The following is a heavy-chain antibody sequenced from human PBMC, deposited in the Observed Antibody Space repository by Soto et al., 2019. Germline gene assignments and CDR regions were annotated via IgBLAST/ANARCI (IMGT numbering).Heavy chain of an antibody. J-gene: IGHJ4*02. V-gene: IGHV3-21*06. CDR2: ISSTTNYI. CDR1: GFTFTRYS. CDR3: ARESEDLTSNFGY. Sequence: GGSLRLSCAASGFTFTRYSMNWVRQAPGKGLEWVSSISSTTNYIYYGDSMKGRFTISRDNAKNSLYLEMNSLRAEGTAVYYCARESEDLTSNFGYWGQGTLVTVSS.